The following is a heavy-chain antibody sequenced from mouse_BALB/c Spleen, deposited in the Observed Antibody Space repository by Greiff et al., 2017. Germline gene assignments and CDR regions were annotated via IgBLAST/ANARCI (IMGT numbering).Heavy chain of an antibody. CDR3: ARTLYGYAMDY. CDR2: ISTYYGDA. J-gene: IGHJ4*01. Sequence: VQLQQSGAELVRPGVSVKISCKGSGYTFTDYAMHWVKQSHAKSLEWIGVISTYYGDASYNQKFKGKATMTVDKSSSTAYMELARLTSEDSAIYYCARTLYGYAMDYWGQGTSVTVSS. V-gene: IGHV1S137*01. CDR1: GYTFTDYA. D-gene: IGHD1-1*01.